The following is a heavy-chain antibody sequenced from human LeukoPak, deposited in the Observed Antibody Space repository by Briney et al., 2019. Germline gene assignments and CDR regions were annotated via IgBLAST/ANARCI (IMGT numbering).Heavy chain of an antibody. CDR2: MNTKRGNT. J-gene: IGHJ6*03. CDR1: GYTFTSYD. D-gene: IGHD6-19*01. CDR3: ATGPVGYGSGWYYYYYMDV. Sequence: ASVKVSCKASGYTFTSYDINWVRQAAGEGVEWMGWMNTKRGNTVYAQKFQGRVTMTRNTSISTAYMELSSLRSEDTAVYYCATGPVGYGSGWYYYYYMDVWGKGTTVTVSS. V-gene: IGHV1-8*01.